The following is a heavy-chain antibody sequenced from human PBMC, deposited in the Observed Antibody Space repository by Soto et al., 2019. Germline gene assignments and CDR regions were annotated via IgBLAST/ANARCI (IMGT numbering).Heavy chain of an antibody. D-gene: IGHD2-15*01. CDR1: GGSFSGYY. Sequence: QVQLQQWGAGLLKPSETLSLTCAVYGGSFSGYYWSWIHQPPGKGLEWIGEINHSGSTNYNPSLKSRVTISVDTSKNQFSLKLSSVTAADTAVYYCARRGPFLSTQAEDIVVVGRMNWFDPWGQGTLVTVSS. CDR2: INHSGST. CDR3: ARRGPFLSTQAEDIVVVGRMNWFDP. J-gene: IGHJ5*02. V-gene: IGHV4-34*01.